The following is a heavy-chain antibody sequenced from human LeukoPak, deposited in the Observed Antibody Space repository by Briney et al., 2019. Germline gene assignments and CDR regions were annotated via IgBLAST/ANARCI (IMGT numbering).Heavy chain of an antibody. CDR2: ISENGGAT. D-gene: IGHD6-19*01. CDR3: AKKGHMNSGWYYFDY. Sequence: GGSLRLSCAASGFTFSDYSMNWVRQAPGKGLEWVSIISENGGATNYADSVKGRFTISRDNSKNTLHLQMNSLRVEDTAVYYCAKKGHMNSGWYYFDYWGQGTLVTVSP. V-gene: IGHV3-23*01. J-gene: IGHJ4*02. CDR1: GFTFSDYS.